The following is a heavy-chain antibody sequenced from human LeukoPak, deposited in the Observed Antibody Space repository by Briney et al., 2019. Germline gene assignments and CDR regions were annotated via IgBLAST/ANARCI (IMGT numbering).Heavy chain of an antibody. D-gene: IGHD3-22*01. J-gene: IGHJ6*03. CDR3: ARAYYYDSSGYYPSDYYYMDV. CDR1: GFTFSSYS. V-gene: IGHV3-21*01. CDR2: ISSSSSYI. Sequence: TGGSLRLSCAASGFTFSSYSMNWVCQAPGKGLEWVSSISSSSSYIYYADSVKSRFTISRDNAKNSLYLQMNSLRAEDTAVYYCARAYYYDSSGYYPSDYYYMDVWGKGTTVTVSS.